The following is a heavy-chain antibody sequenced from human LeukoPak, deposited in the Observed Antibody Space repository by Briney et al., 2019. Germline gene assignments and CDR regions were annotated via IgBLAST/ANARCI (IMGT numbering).Heavy chain of an antibody. CDR1: GGSFSGYY. J-gene: IGHJ6*02. V-gene: IGHV4-34*01. CDR3: ARGPPDSSSSFSGMDV. CDR2: INHIGST. D-gene: IGHD6-6*01. Sequence: SETLSLTCAVYGGSFSGYYWSWIRQPPGKGLEWIGEINHIGSTNYNPSLKSRVTISVDTSKNQFSLKLCSVTAADTAVYYCARGPPDSSSSFSGMDVWGQGTTVTVSS.